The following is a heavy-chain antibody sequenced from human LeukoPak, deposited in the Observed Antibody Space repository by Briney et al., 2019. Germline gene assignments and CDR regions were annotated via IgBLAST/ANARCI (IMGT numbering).Heavy chain of an antibody. V-gene: IGHV4-38-2*02. CDR2: IYHSGST. Sequence: PSETLSLTCTVSGYSISSGYYWGWIRQPPGKGLEWIGSIYHSGSTYYNPSLKSRVTISVDKSKNQFSLKLSSVTAADTAVYYCAQMVRGVTTFPNWFDPWGQGTLVTVSS. CDR3: AQMVRGVTTFPNWFDP. D-gene: IGHD3-10*01. J-gene: IGHJ5*02. CDR1: GYSISSGYY.